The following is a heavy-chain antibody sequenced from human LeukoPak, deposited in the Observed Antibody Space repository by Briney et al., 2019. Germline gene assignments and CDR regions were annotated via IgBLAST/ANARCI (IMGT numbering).Heavy chain of an antibody. D-gene: IGHD6-19*01. V-gene: IGHV3-23*01. J-gene: IGHJ4*02. CDR2: ITGNGGST. CDR1: GLTFSVAG. CDR3: AKRSCSGTTCYPLDY. Sequence: GGSLRLSCAASGLTFSVAGMHWVRQAPGKGLEWVSAITGNGGSTYYAHSVKGRFTISRDNSKSTLYLQISRLRAEDTAIYYCAKRSCSGTTCYPLDYWGQGTLVTVSS.